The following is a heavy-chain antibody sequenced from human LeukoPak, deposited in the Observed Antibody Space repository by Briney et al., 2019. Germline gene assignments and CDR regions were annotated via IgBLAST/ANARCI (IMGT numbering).Heavy chain of an antibody. J-gene: IGHJ4*02. V-gene: IGHV3-74*01. CDR3: ARFNYDSKYCDY. Sequence: GGSLRLSCVASSFTFSDYWMHWVRHAPGKGLVWVSRINSDGSSTNYADSVKGRFTISRDNAKNTLYLQMNSLRAEDTAVYYCARFNYDSKYCDYWGQGTLVTVSS. CDR2: INSDGSST. CDR1: SFTFSDYW. D-gene: IGHD3-16*01.